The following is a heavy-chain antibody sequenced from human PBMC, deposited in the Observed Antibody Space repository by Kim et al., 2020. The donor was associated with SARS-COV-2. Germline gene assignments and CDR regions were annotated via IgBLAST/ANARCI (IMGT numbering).Heavy chain of an antibody. Sequence: GGSLRLSCAASGFTFSSSDMIWVRQAPGKGLEWVAAISKDGVGTTYKDSVKGRFTISRDNSKNTLSLQMNSLRAKDTAIYHCVKIIGSWYGDTWGPGTLVTVSS. CDR1: GFTFSSSD. CDR3: VKIIGSWYGDT. D-gene: IGHD6-13*01. V-gene: IGHV3-23*01. CDR2: ISKDGVGT. J-gene: IGHJ5*02.